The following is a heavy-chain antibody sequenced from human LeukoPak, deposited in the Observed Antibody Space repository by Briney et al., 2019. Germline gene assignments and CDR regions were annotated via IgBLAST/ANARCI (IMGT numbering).Heavy chain of an antibody. J-gene: IGHJ4*02. CDR3: ARDTGSYDFWSGNFDY. V-gene: IGHV1-2*02. Sequence: GASVKLSCKASGYTFTGYYMHWVRRPPGQGLEWMGWINPNSGGTNYAQKFQGRVTMTRDTSISTAYMELSRLRSDDTAVYYCARDTGSYDFWSGNFDYWGQGTLVTVSS. CDR1: GYTFTGYY. D-gene: IGHD3-3*01. CDR2: INPNSGGT.